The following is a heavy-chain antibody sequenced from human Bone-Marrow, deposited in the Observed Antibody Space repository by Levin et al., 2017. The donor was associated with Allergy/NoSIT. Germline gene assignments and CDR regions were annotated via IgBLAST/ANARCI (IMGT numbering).Heavy chain of an antibody. Sequence: SETLSLTCTVSGGSISSSSYYWGWIRQPPGKGLEWIGSIYYSGSTYYNPSLKSRVTISVDTSKNQFSLKLTSVTAADTAVYYCAREKPLSGYEYDWFDPWGQGTLVTVSS. CDR1: GGSISSSSYY. CDR2: IYYSGST. CDR3: AREKPLSGYEYDWFDP. J-gene: IGHJ5*02. D-gene: IGHD5-12*01. V-gene: IGHV4-39*07.